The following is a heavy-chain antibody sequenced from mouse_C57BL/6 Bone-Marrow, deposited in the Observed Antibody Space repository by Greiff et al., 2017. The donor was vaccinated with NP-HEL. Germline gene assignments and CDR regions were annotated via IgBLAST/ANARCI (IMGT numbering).Heavy chain of an antibody. J-gene: IGHJ3*01. Sequence: EVQLQQSGPVLVKPGASVKMSCKASGYTFTDYYMNWVKQSHGKSLEWIGVINPYNGGTSYNQKFKGKATLTVDKSSSTAYMELNSLTSEDSAVYYCERDGYYLAWFAYWGQGTLVTVSA. CDR1: GYTFTDYY. CDR3: ERDGYYLAWFAY. D-gene: IGHD2-3*01. CDR2: INPYNGGT. V-gene: IGHV1-19*01.